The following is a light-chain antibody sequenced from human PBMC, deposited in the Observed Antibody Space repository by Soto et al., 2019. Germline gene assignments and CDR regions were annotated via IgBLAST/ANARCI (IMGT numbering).Light chain of an antibody. Sequence: IQMTHSPSSRAASVGDIVTITFRASYNIRNSLNWYQQKPGKAPEFLIYASSILQSGVPSRFSGSGSGTEFTLTISSLQPDDLATYYCQKYNSFPWTCGQGTRGAIK. V-gene: IGKV1-16*01. CDR1: YNIRNS. CDR2: ASS. CDR3: QKYNSFPWT. J-gene: IGKJ1*01.